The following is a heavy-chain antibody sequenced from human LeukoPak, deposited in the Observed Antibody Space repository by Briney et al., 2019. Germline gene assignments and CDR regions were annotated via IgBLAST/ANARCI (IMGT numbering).Heavy chain of an antibody. CDR3: AKAPYYYDSSGHAFDI. Sequence: GGSLRLSCVASGFTFSRHGMNWVRQAPGKGLEWVSGISPSGDIKYYVDSVKGRFTVSRDNSKNTLYLQINSLRDEDTAVYYCAKAPYYYDSSGHAFDIWGQGTMVTVSS. V-gene: IGHV3-23*01. CDR1: GFTFSRHG. CDR2: ISPSGDIK. J-gene: IGHJ3*02. D-gene: IGHD3-22*01.